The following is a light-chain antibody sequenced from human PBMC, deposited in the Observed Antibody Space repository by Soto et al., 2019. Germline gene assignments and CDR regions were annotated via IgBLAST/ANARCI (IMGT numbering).Light chain of an antibody. CDR2: EVN. CDR3: CSSTSSSTWV. J-gene: IGLJ3*02. Sequence: QSVLTQPASVSGSPGQSITISCTGTSSDVGSYNYVSWYQQHPGKAPKLLISEVNNRPSGVSIRVSGSKSGSTASLTISGLQAEDEGDYYCCSSTSSSTWVFGGGTKLTVL. V-gene: IGLV2-14*01. CDR1: SSDVGSYNY.